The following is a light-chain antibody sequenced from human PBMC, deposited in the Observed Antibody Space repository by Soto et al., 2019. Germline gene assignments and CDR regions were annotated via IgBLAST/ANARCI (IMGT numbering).Light chain of an antibody. J-gene: IGLJ2*01. V-gene: IGLV2-14*01. Sequence: QSALTQPASVSGSPGQSITISCTGTSSDVGGYNYVSWYQQHPGKAPKLMIYDVSNRPSGVSNRFSGSKSGNTASLTISGLQAEHEADYYCSSYTSSSTHDLVFGGGT. CDR2: DVS. CDR1: SSDVGGYNY. CDR3: SSYTSSSTHDLV.